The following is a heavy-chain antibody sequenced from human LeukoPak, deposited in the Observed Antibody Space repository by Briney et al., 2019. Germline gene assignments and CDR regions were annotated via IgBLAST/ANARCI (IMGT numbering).Heavy chain of an antibody. CDR3: TTDPYYYDSSGYYYYYYYVDV. CDR2: IKSKTDGGTT. Sequence: GGSLRLSCAASGFTFNNVWMSWVRQAPGKGLEWVGLIKSKTDGGTTDYAAPVKGRFTISRDDSKNTLYLQMNSLKTEDTAVYYCTTDPYYYDSSGYYYYYYYVDVWGKGTTVTVSS. D-gene: IGHD3-22*01. CDR1: GFTFNNVW. V-gene: IGHV3-15*01. J-gene: IGHJ6*03.